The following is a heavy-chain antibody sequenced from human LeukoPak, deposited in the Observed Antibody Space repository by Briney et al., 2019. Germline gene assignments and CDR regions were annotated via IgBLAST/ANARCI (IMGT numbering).Heavy chain of an antibody. CDR1: GGSISSSGYY. D-gene: IGHD2-2*01. J-gene: IGHJ4*02. CDR3: ARRGGGYCSSTDCHFFDY. Sequence: SETLSLTCTVSGGSISSSGYYWSWIRQPPGKGLEWIGTIHSTGSTYYNPSLESRVSMSVDTSKNQFSLRLTSVTAADTAVYYCARRGGGYCSSTDCHFFDYWGQGTLVTVSS. V-gene: IGHV4-39*01. CDR2: IHSTGST.